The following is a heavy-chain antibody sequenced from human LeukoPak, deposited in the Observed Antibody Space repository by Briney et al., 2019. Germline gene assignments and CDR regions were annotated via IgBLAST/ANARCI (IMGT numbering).Heavy chain of an antibody. CDR3: AKYGPQDSGSSHFDY. CDR1: GFTFSSYA. CDR2: IRDSGSST. D-gene: IGHD1-26*01. J-gene: IGHJ4*02. Sequence: PTGGSLRLSCAASGFTFSSYAMSWVRQTPGKGLEWVSAIRDSGSSTHYADSVKGRFTTSRDNSKNTLFLQMNGLRAEDTAIYYCAKYGPQDSGSSHFDYWGQGALVTVSS. V-gene: IGHV3-23*01.